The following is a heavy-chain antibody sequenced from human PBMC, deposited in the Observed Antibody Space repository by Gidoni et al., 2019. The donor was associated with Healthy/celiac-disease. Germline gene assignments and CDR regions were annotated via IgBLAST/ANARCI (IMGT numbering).Heavy chain of an antibody. CDR3: ARQSIVVVPAAINYYYYYMDV. Sequence: QVQLQQWGAGLLKPSETLSLTCAVYGGSFSGYYWSWIRQHPGKGLEWIGEIKHIGSTNYNPSLKSRVTISVDTSKNQFSLKLSSVTAADTAVYYCARQSIVVVPAAINYYYYYMDVWGKGTTVTVSS. CDR1: GGSFSGYY. D-gene: IGHD2-2*01. V-gene: IGHV4-34*01. J-gene: IGHJ6*03. CDR2: IKHIGST.